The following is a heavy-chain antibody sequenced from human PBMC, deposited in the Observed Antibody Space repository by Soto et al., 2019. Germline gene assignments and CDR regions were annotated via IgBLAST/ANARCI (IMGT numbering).Heavy chain of an antibody. CDR2: IYHSGST. J-gene: IGHJ6*02. CDR1: GGSISSSNW. V-gene: IGHV4-4*02. CDR3: ARVSGSYYYGMDV. Sequence: QVQLQESGPGLVKPSGTLSLTCAVSGGSISSSNWWSWVRQPPGKGLEWIGEIYHSGSTNYNPSLKSRVTLSVDKSKNQFSVKLSSVIAADTAVYYCARVSGSYYYGMDVWGQGTTVTVSS. D-gene: IGHD1-26*01.